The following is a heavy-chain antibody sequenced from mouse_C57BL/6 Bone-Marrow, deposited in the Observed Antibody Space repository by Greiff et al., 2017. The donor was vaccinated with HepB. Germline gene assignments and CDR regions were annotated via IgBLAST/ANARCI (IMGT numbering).Heavy chain of an antibody. D-gene: IGHD1-1*01. CDR3: ARGDYYGSSYYFDY. CDR1: GYTFTSYW. V-gene: IGHV1-69*01. J-gene: IGHJ2*01. CDR2: IDPSDSYT. Sequence: QVQLQQPGAELVMPGASVKLSCKASGYTFTSYWMHWVKQRPGQGLEWIGEIDPSDSYTNYNQKFKGKSTLTVAKSSSTAYMQLSSLTSEDCAVYYCARGDYYGSSYYFDYWGQGTTLTVSS.